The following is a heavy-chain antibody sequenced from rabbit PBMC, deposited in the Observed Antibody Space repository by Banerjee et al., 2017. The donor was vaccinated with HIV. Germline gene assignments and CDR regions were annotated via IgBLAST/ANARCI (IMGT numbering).Heavy chain of an antibody. CDR3: ARAGSGYRQFDL. J-gene: IGHJ4*01. CDR1: GFSLSGYW. Sequence: QEQLEESGGDLVKPEGSLTLTCTVSGFSLSGYWMSWVRQAPGKGLEWIGYINTGSGSTDYASWAKGRFTISKTSSTTVTLQMTSLTAADTATYFCARAGSGYRQFDLWGPGTLVTVS. D-gene: IGHD8-1*01. CDR2: INTGSGST. V-gene: IGHV1S45*01.